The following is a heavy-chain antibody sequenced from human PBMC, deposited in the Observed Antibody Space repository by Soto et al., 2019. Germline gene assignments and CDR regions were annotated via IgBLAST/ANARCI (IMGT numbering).Heavy chain of an antibody. CDR2: IYYSGST. J-gene: IGHJ4*02. V-gene: IGHV4-59*08. CDR3: ARLGGSYAVTHFDY. D-gene: IGHD1-26*01. CDR1: GGSISSYY. Sequence: PSETLSLTCTVSGGSISSYYWSWIRQPPGKGLEWIGYIYYSGSTNYNPSLKSRVTISVDTSKNQFSLKLSSVTAADTAVYYCARLGGSYAVTHFDYWGQGTLVTVSS.